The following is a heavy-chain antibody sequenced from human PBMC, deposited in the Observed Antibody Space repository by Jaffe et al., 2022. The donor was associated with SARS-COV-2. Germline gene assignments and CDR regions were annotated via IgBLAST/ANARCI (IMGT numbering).Heavy chain of an antibody. V-gene: IGHV4-39*01. CDR2: IFYSGNT. D-gene: IGHD1-26*01. Sequence: QLQLQESGPGLVKPSETLSLTCTVSGGSISSSRFYWGWIRQPPGKGLEWIGSIFYSGNTYYNPSLKSRVTISVDSSKNQFSLRLSSVTAADTALYYCARQGGATDYFDYWGQGTLVTVSS. CDR3: ARQGGATDYFDY. CDR1: GGSISSSRFY. J-gene: IGHJ4*02.